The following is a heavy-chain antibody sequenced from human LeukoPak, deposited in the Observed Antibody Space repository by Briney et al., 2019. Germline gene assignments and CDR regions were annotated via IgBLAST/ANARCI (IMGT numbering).Heavy chain of an antibody. Sequence: PGGSLRLSCAASGFTFSSYGMHWVRQAPGKGLEWVAVIWYDGSNKYYADSVKGRFTISRDNSKNTLYLQMNSLRAEDTAVYYCASGPYYYDSSGILGSWGQGTLVTVS. J-gene: IGHJ4*02. D-gene: IGHD3-22*01. CDR1: GFTFSSYG. V-gene: IGHV3-33*01. CDR2: IWYDGSNK. CDR3: ASGPYYYDSSGILGS.